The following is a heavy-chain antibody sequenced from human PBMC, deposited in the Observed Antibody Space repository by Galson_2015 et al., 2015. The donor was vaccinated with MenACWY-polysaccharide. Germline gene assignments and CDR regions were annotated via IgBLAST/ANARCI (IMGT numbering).Heavy chain of an antibody. CDR3: ASRLAQVGIAGYGYGMDV. J-gene: IGHJ6*02. CDR1: GGSISSSNYY. Sequence: ETLSRHCPVSGGSISSSNYYWGWIRQSPEQGLEWIGTISYSGGTYDNPSLKSRVTISVDTSKNQFSLKLSSVTAADTAVYYCASRLAQVGIAGYGYGMDVWGQWTTVTVSS. V-gene: IGHV4-39*01. CDR2: ISYSGGT. D-gene: IGHD2-15*01.